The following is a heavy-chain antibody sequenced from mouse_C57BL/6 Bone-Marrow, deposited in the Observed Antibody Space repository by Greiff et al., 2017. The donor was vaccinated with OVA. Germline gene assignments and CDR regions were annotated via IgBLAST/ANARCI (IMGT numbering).Heavy chain of an antibody. CDR2: IDPETGGT. CDR1: GYTFTDYE. J-gene: IGHJ2*01. Sequence: VQLQESGAELVRPGASVTLSCKASGYTFTDYEMHWVKQTPVHGLEWIGAIDPETGGTAYNQKFKGKAILTADKSSSTAYMELRSLTSEDSAVYYCTRHHTWDYWGQGTTLTVSS. CDR3: TRHHTWDY. V-gene: IGHV1-15*01.